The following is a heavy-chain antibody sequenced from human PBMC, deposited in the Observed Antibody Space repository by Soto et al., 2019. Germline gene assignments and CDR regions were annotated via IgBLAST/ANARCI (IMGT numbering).Heavy chain of an antibody. D-gene: IGHD3-9*01. Sequence: QLQLQESGPGLVKPSETLSLTCTVSGGSISSSSYYWGWIRQPPGKGLEWIGSIYYSGSTYYNPSLKSRVTISVDTSKNQFSLKLSSVTAADTAVYYCARHGYYDILTGLKGGMDVWGQGTTVTVSS. CDR3: ARHGYYDILTGLKGGMDV. J-gene: IGHJ6*02. CDR2: IYYSGST. CDR1: GGSISSSSYY. V-gene: IGHV4-39*01.